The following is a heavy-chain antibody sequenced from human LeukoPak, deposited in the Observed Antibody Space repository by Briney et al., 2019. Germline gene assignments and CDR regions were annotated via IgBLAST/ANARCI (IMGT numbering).Heavy chain of an antibody. J-gene: IGHJ6*02. Sequence: GGSLRLSCAASGFTFSSYDMYWVRQATGKGLEWVSAIGTAGDTYYPDSVKGRFTVSRENAKNSLYLQMNSLRAGDTAVYYCARGRYSYGYYYYYGMDVWGQGTTVTVSS. CDR1: GFTFSSYD. CDR2: IGTAGDT. CDR3: ARGRYSYGYYYYYGMDV. V-gene: IGHV3-13*01. D-gene: IGHD5-18*01.